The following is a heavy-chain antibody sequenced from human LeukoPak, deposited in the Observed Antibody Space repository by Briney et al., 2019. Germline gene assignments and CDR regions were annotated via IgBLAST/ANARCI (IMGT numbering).Heavy chain of an antibody. Sequence: ASVKVSCKASGYTFTSYDINWVRQPTGQGLEWMGWMNPNSGNTGYAQKFQGRVTMTRNTSISTAYMELSSLRSEDTAVYYCARGKTYYYDSGGTDYWGQGTLVTVSS. CDR2: MNPNSGNT. CDR3: ARGKTYYYDSGGTDY. J-gene: IGHJ4*02. V-gene: IGHV1-8*01. CDR1: GYTFTSYD. D-gene: IGHD3-22*01.